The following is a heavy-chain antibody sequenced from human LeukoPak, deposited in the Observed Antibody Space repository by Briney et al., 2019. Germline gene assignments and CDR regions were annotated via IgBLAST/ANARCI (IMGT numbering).Heavy chain of an antibody. CDR3: ARDPNGDYIGAFDM. V-gene: IGHV3-66*01. J-gene: IGHJ3*02. CDR1: GFTVSSNY. D-gene: IGHD4-17*01. CDR2: IYSGGST. Sequence: GGSLRLSCAASGFTVSSNYMSWVRQAPGKGLEWVSVIYSGGSTYYADSVKGRFTISRDNSKNTLYLQMNSLRAEDTAVYYCARDPNGDYIGAFDMWGPGTMVTVSS.